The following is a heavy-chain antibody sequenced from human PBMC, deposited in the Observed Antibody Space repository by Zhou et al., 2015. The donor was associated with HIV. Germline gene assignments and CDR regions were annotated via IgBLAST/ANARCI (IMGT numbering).Heavy chain of an antibody. Sequence: QVQLVQSGAEVKKPGSSVKVSCKASGGTFSSYAISWVRQAPGQGLEWMGGIIPIFGTANYAQKFQGRVTITADESTSTAYMELSSLRSEDTAVYYCAGSRYCSSTSCYQADYYYYYMDVWGKGTTVTVSS. CDR3: AGSRYCSSTSCYQADYYYYYMDV. J-gene: IGHJ6*03. D-gene: IGHD2-2*01. V-gene: IGHV1-69*01. CDR2: IIPIFGTA. CDR1: GGTFSSYA.